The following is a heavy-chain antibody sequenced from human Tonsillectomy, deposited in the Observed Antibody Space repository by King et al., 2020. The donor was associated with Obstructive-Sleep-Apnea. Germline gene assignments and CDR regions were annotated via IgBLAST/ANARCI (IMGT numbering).Heavy chain of an antibody. CDR3: AKDNSNWSFDY. V-gene: IGHV3-30*02. Sequence: VQLVESGGGVVQPGGSLRLSCAASVFTFSSSGMHWVRQAPGKGLEWVTFIRYDGSNEYYADSVKGRFSVFRENSKKALFLQMNNLNAEDTAVYYCAKDNSNWSFDYWGQGILVTVSS. CDR1: VFTFSSSG. CDR2: IRYDGSNE. J-gene: IGHJ4*02. D-gene: IGHD6-6*01.